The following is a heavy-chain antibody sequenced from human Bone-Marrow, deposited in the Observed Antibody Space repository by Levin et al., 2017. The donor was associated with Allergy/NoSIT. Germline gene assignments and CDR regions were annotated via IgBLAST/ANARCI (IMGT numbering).Heavy chain of an antibody. CDR1: GYTFTSYD. D-gene: IGHD3-22*01. CDR3: ARAAEFFGLSNGYYLDF. Sequence: EASVKVSCKAAGYTFTSYDINWVRQAPGQGLEWLGWMNPNSGNTGYAQKFMGRVTMTRDTSLNTAYMELSSLRSEDAAVYYCARAAEFFGLSNGYYLDFWGQGTLVTVSS. J-gene: IGHJ4*02. V-gene: IGHV1-8*01. CDR2: MNPNSGNT.